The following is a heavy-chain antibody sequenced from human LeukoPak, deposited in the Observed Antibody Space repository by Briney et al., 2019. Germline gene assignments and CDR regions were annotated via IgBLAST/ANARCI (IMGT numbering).Heavy chain of an antibody. CDR2: ISGSGGST. CDR3: AKVGSRWFGKLFVDY. D-gene: IGHD3-10*01. Sequence: PGGSLRLSCAASGFTFSSYAMSWVRQAPGKGLEWVSAISGSGGSTYYADSVKGRFTISRDNSKNTLYLQMNSLRTEDTAVYYCAKVGSRWFGKLFVDYWGQGTLVTVSS. V-gene: IGHV3-23*01. J-gene: IGHJ4*02. CDR1: GFTFSSYA.